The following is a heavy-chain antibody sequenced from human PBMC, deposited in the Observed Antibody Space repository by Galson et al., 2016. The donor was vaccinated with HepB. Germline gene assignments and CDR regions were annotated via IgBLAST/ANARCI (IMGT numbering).Heavy chain of an antibody. Sequence: SLRLSCAASGFTVSSNYMSWVRQAPGKGLEWVSLIYNGSTYYADSVKGSFTISTDNSKNTMYLQMNSQRADDTAVYYCARNQNVWGQGTTVTVSS. CDR3: ARNQNV. CDR2: IYNGST. CDR1: GFTVSSNY. J-gene: IGHJ6*02. V-gene: IGHV3-66*01.